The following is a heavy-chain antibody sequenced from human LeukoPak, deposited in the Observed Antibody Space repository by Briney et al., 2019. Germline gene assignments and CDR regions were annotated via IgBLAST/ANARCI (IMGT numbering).Heavy chain of an antibody. J-gene: IGHJ5*02. CDR3: ARQTGIAVAGSFWFDP. V-gene: IGHV5-51*01. Sequence: GESLKISCKGSGYSFTSYWIGWVRQMPGKGLEWMGIIYPGDSDTRYSPSFQGQVTISADKSISTAYLQWSSLKASDTAMYYCARQTGIAVAGSFWFDPWGQGTLVTVSS. CDR2: IYPGDSDT. CDR1: GYSFTSYW. D-gene: IGHD6-19*01.